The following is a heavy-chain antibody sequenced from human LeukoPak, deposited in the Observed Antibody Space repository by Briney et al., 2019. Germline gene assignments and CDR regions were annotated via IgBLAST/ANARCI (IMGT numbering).Heavy chain of an antibody. D-gene: IGHD3-10*01. CDR3: ARGRLWFGELSISEYFQH. J-gene: IGHJ1*01. Sequence: GGSLRLSCAASGFTFSSYAMSWVRQAPGKGLEWVSAISGSGGSTYYADSAKGRFTISRDNSKNTLYLQMNSLRAEDTAVYYCARGRLWFGELSISEYFQHWGQGTLVTVSS. V-gene: IGHV3-23*01. CDR2: ISGSGGST. CDR1: GFTFSSYA.